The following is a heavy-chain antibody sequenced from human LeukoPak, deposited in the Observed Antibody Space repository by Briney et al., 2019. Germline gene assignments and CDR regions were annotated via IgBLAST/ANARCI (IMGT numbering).Heavy chain of an antibody. CDR2: IYYSGST. CDR3: ARGLPLGHFDY. J-gene: IGHJ4*02. D-gene: IGHD3-16*01. V-gene: IGHV4-59*01. CDR1: GGSISSYY. Sequence: SETLSLTCTVSGGSISSYYWSWIRQPPGKGLEWIGYIYYSGSTNYNPSLKSRVTISVDTSKYQFSLKLSSVTAADTAVYYCARGLPLGHFDYWGQGTLVTVSS.